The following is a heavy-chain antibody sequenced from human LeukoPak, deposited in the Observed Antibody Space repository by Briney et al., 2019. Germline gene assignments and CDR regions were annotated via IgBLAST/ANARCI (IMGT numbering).Heavy chain of an antibody. CDR3: AKGPLLWG. V-gene: IGHV3-23*01. CDR2: ISGSGGST. J-gene: IGHJ4*02. Sequence: HTGGSLRLSCAASGFTFSSSAMSWVRQAPGKGLEWVSSISGSGGSTYYADSAKGRFTISRDNSKNTLYLQMNSLRAEDTAVYYCAKGPLLWGWGQGTQVTVSS. D-gene: IGHD2/OR15-2a*01. CDR1: GFTFSSSA.